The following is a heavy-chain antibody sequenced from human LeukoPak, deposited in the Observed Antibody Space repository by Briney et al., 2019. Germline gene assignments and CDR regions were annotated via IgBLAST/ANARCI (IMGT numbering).Heavy chain of an antibody. J-gene: IGHJ5*02. Sequence: ASVKVSCKASGYTFTGYYMHWVRQAPGQGLEWMGIINPSGGSTSYAQKFQGRVTMTRDMSTSTVYMELSSLRSEDTAVYYCATVAPFTMVRGVIYETGNNWFDPWGQGTLVTVSS. CDR3: ATVAPFTMVRGVIYETGNNWFDP. CDR1: GYTFTGYY. D-gene: IGHD3-10*01. CDR2: INPSGGST. V-gene: IGHV1-46*01.